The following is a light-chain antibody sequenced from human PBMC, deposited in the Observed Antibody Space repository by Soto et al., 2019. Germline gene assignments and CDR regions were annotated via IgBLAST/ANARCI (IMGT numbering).Light chain of an antibody. CDR1: QAISNY. CDR3: QKYNSVPWT. Sequence: DIQMTQSPYSLSASVGDRVTITCRASQAISNYLAWYQQKPGKVPKLLIYGASTLQSGVPSRFSGSGSGTDFTLTISSLQPEDVATYYCQKYNSVPWTFGQGTKVEIK. J-gene: IGKJ1*01. CDR2: GAS. V-gene: IGKV1-27*01.